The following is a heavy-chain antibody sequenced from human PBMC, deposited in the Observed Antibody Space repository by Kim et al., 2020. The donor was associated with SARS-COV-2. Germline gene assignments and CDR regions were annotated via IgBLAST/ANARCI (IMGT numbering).Heavy chain of an antibody. Sequence: GGSLRLSCTASGFTFGDYAMSWFRQAPGKGLEWVGFIRSKAYGGTTEYAASVKGRFTISRDDSKSIAYLQMNSLKTEDTAVYYCTRIMITFGGVIGARNFDYWGQGTLVTVSS. CDR3: TRIMITFGGVIGARNFDY. CDR1: GFTFGDYA. J-gene: IGHJ4*02. D-gene: IGHD3-16*02. V-gene: IGHV3-49*03. CDR2: IRSKAYGGTT.